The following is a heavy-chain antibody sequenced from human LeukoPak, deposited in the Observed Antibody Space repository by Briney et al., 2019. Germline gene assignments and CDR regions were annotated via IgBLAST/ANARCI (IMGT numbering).Heavy chain of an antibody. D-gene: IGHD3-22*01. V-gene: IGHV3-21*01. Sequence: PGGSLRLSCAASGFTFSSYSMNWVRQAPGKGLEWVSSISSSSSYIYYADSVKGRFTISRDNAKNSLYLQMNSLRAEDTAVYYCARDQGYYYDSSAPDYWGQGTLVTVSS. CDR3: ARDQGYYYDSSAPDY. CDR2: ISSSSSYI. CDR1: GFTFSSYS. J-gene: IGHJ4*02.